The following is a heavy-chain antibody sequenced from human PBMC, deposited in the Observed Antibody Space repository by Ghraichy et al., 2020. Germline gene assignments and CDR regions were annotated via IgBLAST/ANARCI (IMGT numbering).Heavy chain of an antibody. CDR1: GFTFSSYA. D-gene: IGHD2-2*01. CDR2: ISGSGGST. J-gene: IGHJ3*02. Sequence: GGSLRLSCAASGFTFSSYAMNWVRQAPGKGLEWVSAISGSGGSTYYADSVKGRFTISRDNSKNTLYLQMNSLRAEDTAVYYCAKDWIGGYCSSTSCYDDAFDIWGQGTMVTVSS. V-gene: IGHV3-23*01. CDR3: AKDWIGGYCSSTSCYDDAFDI.